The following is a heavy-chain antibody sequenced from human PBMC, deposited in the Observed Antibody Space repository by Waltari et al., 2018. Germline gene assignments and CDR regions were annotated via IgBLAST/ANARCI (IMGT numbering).Heavy chain of an antibody. CDR3: ARGGDGSVLMVYAIGYYFDY. D-gene: IGHD2-8*01. CDR2: IYPGDSDT. V-gene: IGHV5-51*01. Sequence: EVQLVQSGAEVKKPGESLKISCKGSGYSFTSYWIGWVRQMPGKGLGWMGIIYPGDSDTRYSPSFQGQVTISADKSISTAYLQWSSLKASDTAMYYCARGGDGSVLMVYAIGYYFDYWGQGTLVTVSS. J-gene: IGHJ4*02. CDR1: GYSFTSYW.